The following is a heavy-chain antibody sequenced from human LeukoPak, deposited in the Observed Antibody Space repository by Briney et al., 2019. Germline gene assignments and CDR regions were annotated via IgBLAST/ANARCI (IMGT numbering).Heavy chain of an antibody. D-gene: IGHD2-2*01. CDR3: ARLHLGYCSTTSCPTSSQFDY. J-gene: IGHJ4*02. CDR1: GGTFSSYA. Sequence: ASVKVSCKASGGTFSSYAISWVRQAPGQGLEWMGGIIPIFGTANYAQKFQGRVTITADESTSTAYMGLSSLRSEDTAVYYRARLHLGYCSTTSCPTSSQFDYWGQGTLVTVSS. V-gene: IGHV1-69*01. CDR2: IIPIFGTA.